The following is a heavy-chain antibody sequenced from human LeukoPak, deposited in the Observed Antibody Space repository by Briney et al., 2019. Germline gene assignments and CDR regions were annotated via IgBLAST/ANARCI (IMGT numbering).Heavy chain of an antibody. Sequence: ASVKVSCKASGYTLTSYGFSWVRQAPGQGLEWMGWISTYYGNTNYAQKLQDRVTMTTDTSTSTAYMELTSLRSDDTAVYYCARVYSTNYYGSGDRPFLFDYWGQGTVATVSS. J-gene: IGHJ4*02. CDR1: GYTLTSYG. V-gene: IGHV1-18*01. CDR3: ARVYSTNYYGSGDRPFLFDY. D-gene: IGHD3-10*01. CDR2: ISTYYGNT.